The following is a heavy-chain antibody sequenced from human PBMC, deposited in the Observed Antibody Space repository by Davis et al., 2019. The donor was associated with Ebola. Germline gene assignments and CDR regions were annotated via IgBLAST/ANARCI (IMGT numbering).Heavy chain of an antibody. CDR1: GGSIGSSY. CDR2: IYYTGNT. J-gene: IGHJ6*02. Sequence: SETLSLTCTVSGGSIGSSYWNWIRQPPGKGLEWIGDIYYTGNTNYNPSLQSRVTISVDTSKNQFSLNLTSVTAADTAAYYCARGIRDDMDVWGQGTTVTVSS. D-gene: IGHD2/OR15-2a*01. CDR3: ARGIRDDMDV. V-gene: IGHV4-59*01.